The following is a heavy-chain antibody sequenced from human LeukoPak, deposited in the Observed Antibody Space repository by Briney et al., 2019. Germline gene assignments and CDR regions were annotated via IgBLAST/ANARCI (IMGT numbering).Heavy chain of an antibody. CDR1: GGSFSGYY. CDR2: INHSGST. CDR3: ASYQYQLPYLYYYYYGMDV. J-gene: IGHJ6*02. V-gene: IGHV4-34*01. Sequence: SETLSLTCAVYGGSFSGYYWSWIRQPPGKGLEWIGEINHSGSTYYNPSLKSRVTISVDTSKNQFSLKLSSVTAADTAVYYCASYQYQLPYLYYYYYGMDVWGQGTTVTVSS. D-gene: IGHD2-2*01.